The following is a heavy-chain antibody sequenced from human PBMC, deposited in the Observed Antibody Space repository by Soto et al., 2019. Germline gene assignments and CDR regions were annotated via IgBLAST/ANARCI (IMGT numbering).Heavy chain of an antibody. Sequence: SETLSLTCTVSGGSISSYYWSWIRQPPGKGLEWIGYIYYSGSTNYNPSLKSRVTISVDTSKNQFSLKLSSVTAADTAVYYCARLVPAATYYYYYYYMDVWGKGTTVTVSS. J-gene: IGHJ6*03. CDR3: ARLVPAATYYYYYYYMDV. D-gene: IGHD2-2*01. V-gene: IGHV4-59*08. CDR1: GGSISSYY. CDR2: IYYSGST.